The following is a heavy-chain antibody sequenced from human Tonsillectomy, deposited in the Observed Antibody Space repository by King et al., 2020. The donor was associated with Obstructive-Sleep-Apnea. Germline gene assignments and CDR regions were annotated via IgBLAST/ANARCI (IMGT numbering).Heavy chain of an antibody. J-gene: IGHJ3*02. Sequence: QLVQSGGGLVQPGGSLRLSCAASGFTFSSYWMMWVRQAPGKGLEGGANIKQDGSEKYYVDSVKGRFTISRDNAKNSLYVQMNSLRGEDTAVYYCARDLDYYDSSGHWDALDIWGQGTRVTVSS. D-gene: IGHD3-22*01. CDR1: GFTFSSYW. CDR2: IKQDGSEK. CDR3: ARDLDYYDSSGHWDALDI. V-gene: IGHV3-7*03.